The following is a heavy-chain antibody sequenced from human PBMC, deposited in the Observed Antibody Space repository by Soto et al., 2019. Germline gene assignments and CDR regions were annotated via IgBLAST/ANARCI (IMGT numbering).Heavy chain of an antibody. J-gene: IGHJ4*02. CDR1: GFTFSGYW. CDR3: ARGDDISSSCGVDY. CDR2: IRQGGNEK. D-gene: IGHD6-6*01. Sequence: GGSLRLSCAASGFTFSGYWMTWVRQAPGKGLEWVANIRQGGNEKYYVDSVKGRFTISRDDAKNSLYLQINSLRAEDTAVYYCARGDDISSSCGVDYWGQGTLVTVSS. V-gene: IGHV3-7*03.